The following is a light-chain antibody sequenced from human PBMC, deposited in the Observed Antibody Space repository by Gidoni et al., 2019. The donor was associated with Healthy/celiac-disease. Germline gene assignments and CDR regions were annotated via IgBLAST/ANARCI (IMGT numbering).Light chain of an antibody. V-gene: IGKV1-5*01. CDR2: DAS. CDR1: QSISSW. Sequence: DLQMTQSPSTLSASVGDRVTITCRASQSISSWLAWYQQKPGKAPKLLIYDASSLESGVPSRFSGSGSGTEFTLTISSLQPDDFATYYCQQYKSYSTFGQGTKVEIK. CDR3: QQYKSYST. J-gene: IGKJ1*01.